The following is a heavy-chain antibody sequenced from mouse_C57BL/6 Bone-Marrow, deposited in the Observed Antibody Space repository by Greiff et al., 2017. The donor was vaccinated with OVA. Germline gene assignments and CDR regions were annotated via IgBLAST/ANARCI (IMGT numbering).Heavy chain of an antibody. V-gene: IGHV14-4*01. CDR1: GFNIKDDY. J-gene: IGHJ1*03. Sequence: VQLQQSGAELVRPGASVKLSCTASGFNIKDDYMHWVKQRPEQGLEWIGWLDPENGDTEYASKFQGKATITADTSSNTAYLQLSSLTSEDTAVYYCTPTVVATRYFDVWGTGTTVTVSS. D-gene: IGHD1-1*01. CDR2: LDPENGDT. CDR3: TPTVVATRYFDV.